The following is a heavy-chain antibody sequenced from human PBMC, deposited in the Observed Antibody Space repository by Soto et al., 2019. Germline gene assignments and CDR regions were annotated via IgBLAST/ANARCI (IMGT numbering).Heavy chain of an antibody. V-gene: IGHV1-18*01. D-gene: IGHD3-3*01. J-gene: IGHJ4*02. CDR1: GYTFTSYG. CDR3: ARDHRNYDFWSRVFDS. CDR2: ISAYNGNT. Sequence: QGQLVQSGAEVKKPGASVKVSCKASGYTFTSYGISWVRQAPGQGLEWMGWISAYNGNTNYAQKLQGRVTMATDTSTSTAYMELRSLRSDDTAVYYCARDHRNYDFWSRVFDSWGQGTLVTVSS.